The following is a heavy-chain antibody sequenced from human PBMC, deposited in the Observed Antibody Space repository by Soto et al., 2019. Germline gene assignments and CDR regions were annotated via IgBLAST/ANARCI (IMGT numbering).Heavy chain of an antibody. CDR3: TRDIGLLTGYFDY. Sequence: PGGSLRLSCTASGFTFGDYAMSWFRQAPGKGLEWVGFIRSKAYGGTTEYAASVKGRFTISRDDSKSIAYLQMNSLKTEDTAVYYCTRDIGLLTGYFDYWGQGTLVTVSS. D-gene: IGHD3-9*01. CDR1: GFTFGDYA. V-gene: IGHV3-49*03. J-gene: IGHJ4*02. CDR2: IRSKAYGGTT.